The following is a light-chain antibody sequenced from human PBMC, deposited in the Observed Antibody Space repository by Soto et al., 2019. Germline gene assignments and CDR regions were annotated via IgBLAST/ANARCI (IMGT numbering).Light chain of an antibody. Sequence: AIRMTQSPSSFSASTGDRVTITCRASQGISSYLACYQQKPGKAPKLLIYAASSLQTGVPLRFSGSGSGTDFTLTISSLQPEDFGTYYCQQSTNMPWTFGQRTKV. J-gene: IGKJ1*01. CDR1: QGISSY. V-gene: IGKV1-8*01. CDR3: QQSTNMPWT. CDR2: AAS.